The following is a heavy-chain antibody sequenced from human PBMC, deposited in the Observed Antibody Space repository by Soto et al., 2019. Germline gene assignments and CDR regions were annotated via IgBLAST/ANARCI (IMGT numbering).Heavy chain of an antibody. Sequence: EVQLVESGGGLVQPGGSLRLSCVASGFTFTGYEMNWVRQAPGKGLEWVSYISSSGNSKYYADSVKSRFTISRDNAKNSLYLQMNSLRAEDTAIYYCARESCSSSSCSTRYGMDVWGQGSTVTVSS. CDR1: GFTFTGYE. J-gene: IGHJ6*02. CDR2: ISSSGNSK. CDR3: ARESCSSSSCSTRYGMDV. D-gene: IGHD2-2*01. V-gene: IGHV3-48*03.